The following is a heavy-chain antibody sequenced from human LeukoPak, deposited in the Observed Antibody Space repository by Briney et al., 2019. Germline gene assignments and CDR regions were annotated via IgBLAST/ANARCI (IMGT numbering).Heavy chain of an antibody. J-gene: IGHJ3*01. V-gene: IGHV4-39*01. Sequence: SETLSLTCTVSGGSISRSSYYWGWIRQPPGQGLEWIGTIYYSGSTDYNPSLKSRVTISVDTSKNQFSLKLNSVTAADTAVYYCARRGGYTPPWGQGTEVTVSS. D-gene: IGHD2-2*02. CDR2: IYYSGST. CDR3: ARRGGYTPP. CDR1: GGSISRSSYY.